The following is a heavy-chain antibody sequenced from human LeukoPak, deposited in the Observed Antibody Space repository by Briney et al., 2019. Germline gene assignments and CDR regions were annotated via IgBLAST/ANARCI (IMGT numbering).Heavy chain of an antibody. CDR1: GFTVSSNY. V-gene: IGHV3-53*05. Sequence: GGSLRLSCAASGFTVSSNYMSWGRQAPGKGLEWGAVIYSGGSTYYADSVKGRFTISRDNSKNTLYLQMNSLTSDDTAVYFCTKAGSGSWYSFDYWGQGTLVSVSS. D-gene: IGHD6-13*01. CDR2: IYSGGST. CDR3: TKAGSGSWYSFDY. J-gene: IGHJ4*02.